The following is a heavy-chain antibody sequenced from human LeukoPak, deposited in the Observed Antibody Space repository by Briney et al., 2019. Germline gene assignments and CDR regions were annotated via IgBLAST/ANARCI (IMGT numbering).Heavy chain of an antibody. Sequence: PGGSLRLSCAASGFTFSSYSMNWVRQAPGKGLEWVSSISSSSSYIYYADSVKGRFTISRDNAKNSLYLQMNSLRAEDTAVYYCARDHYGDYPDPTRYYYYYYMDVWGKGTTVTVSS. J-gene: IGHJ6*03. V-gene: IGHV3-21*01. CDR1: GFTFSSYS. D-gene: IGHD4-17*01. CDR3: ARDHYGDYPDPTRYYYYYYMDV. CDR2: ISSSSSYI.